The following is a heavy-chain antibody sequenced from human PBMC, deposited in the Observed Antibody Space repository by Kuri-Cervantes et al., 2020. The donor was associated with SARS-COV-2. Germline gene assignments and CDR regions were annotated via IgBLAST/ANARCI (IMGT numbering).Heavy chain of an antibody. CDR2: IYKSGST. J-gene: IGHJ5*02. CDR3: AKYGTDDYLSTYFGRGSWFAP. D-gene: IGHD3-3*01. Sequence: GSLRLSCTVSGGSISSYYWSWIRQPPGKGLEWIGDIYKSGSTKYNPSLKTRVTISVDTSKNQFSLRLSSVTAADTAIYFCAKYGTDDYLSTYFGRGSWFAPWGHGNQVHVAS. CDR1: GGSISSYY. V-gene: IGHV4-59*01.